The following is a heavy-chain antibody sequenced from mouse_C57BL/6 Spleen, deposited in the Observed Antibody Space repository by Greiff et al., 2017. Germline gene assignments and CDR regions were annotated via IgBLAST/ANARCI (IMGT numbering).Heavy chain of an antibody. Sequence: EVQLQESGPELVKPGASVKMSCKASGYTFTDYNMHSVKQSHGKSLEWIGYINPNNGGTSYNQKFKGKATLTVNKSSSTAYMELRSLTSEDSAVYYCARRRDYSNYFDYWGQGTTLTVSS. D-gene: IGHD2-5*01. V-gene: IGHV1-22*01. J-gene: IGHJ2*01. CDR1: GYTFTDYN. CDR3: ARRRDYSNYFDY. CDR2: INPNNGGT.